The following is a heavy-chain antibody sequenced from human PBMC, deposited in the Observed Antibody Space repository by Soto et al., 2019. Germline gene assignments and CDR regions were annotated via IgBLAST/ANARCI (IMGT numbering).Heavy chain of an antibody. J-gene: IGHJ6*02. D-gene: IGHD5-12*01. CDR1: GFTFSSYA. CDR3: SKGATSHVYCMDA. CDR2: IGGSGGCT. V-gene: IGHV3-23*01. Sequence: GGSLRLSCAASGFTFSSYAMNWVRQAPGKGLEWVSTIGGSGGCTFYADSVRGRFTISRDNSKNMLYLEMNTLRAEDTAVYFCSKGATSHVYCMDAWGPGTPVTVSS.